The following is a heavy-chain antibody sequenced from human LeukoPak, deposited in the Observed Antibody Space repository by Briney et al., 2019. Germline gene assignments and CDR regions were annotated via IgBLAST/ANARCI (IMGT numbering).Heavy chain of an antibody. D-gene: IGHD3-9*01. CDR2: INPDASVT. J-gene: IGHJ4*02. Sequence: GSLRLSCAASGFTFSRFWFHWVRQVLGKGLVWVSRINPDASVTTYADSVKGRFTISRDNTKNTLYLQMNSLTVEDTALYYCANDMTGFYDYWGQGTLVTVSS. CDR1: GFTFSRFW. CDR3: ANDMTGFYDY. V-gene: IGHV3-74*01.